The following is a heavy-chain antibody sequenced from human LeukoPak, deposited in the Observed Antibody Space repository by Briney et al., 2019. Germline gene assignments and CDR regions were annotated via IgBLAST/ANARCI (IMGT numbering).Heavy chain of an antibody. CDR2: ITKSGGDT. V-gene: IGHV3-11*05. D-gene: IGHD1-26*01. CDR1: GFTFSDYC. Sequence: GGPLSFSCAASGFTFSDYCIIWLRQAPGKGLEWVSYITKSGGDTNYADSVKGRFNISRDNAKNSLYLQMNSLRAEDTAVYYCARVRQSGSPLDYWGQGTLVTVSS. CDR3: ARVRQSGSPLDY. J-gene: IGHJ4*02.